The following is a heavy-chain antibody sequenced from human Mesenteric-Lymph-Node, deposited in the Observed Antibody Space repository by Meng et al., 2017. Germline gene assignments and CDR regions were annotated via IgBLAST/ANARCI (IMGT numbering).Heavy chain of an antibody. J-gene: IGHJ4*02. V-gene: IGHV1-8*01. CDR2: MNPNSGNT. CDR3: ARALSKRRSGNNYDILTGYYKTSDY. CDR1: GYTFTSYD. Sequence: ASVKVSCKASGYTFTSYDINWVRQATGQGLEWMGWMNPNSGNTKYSQKFQGRVTITRDTSASTAYMELSRLRSDDTAVYYCARALSKRRSGNNYDILTGYYKTSDYWGQGTL. D-gene: IGHD3-9*01.